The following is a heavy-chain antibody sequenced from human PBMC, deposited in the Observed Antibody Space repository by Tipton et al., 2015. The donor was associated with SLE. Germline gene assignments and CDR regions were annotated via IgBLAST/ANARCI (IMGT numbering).Heavy chain of an antibody. CDR3: ERDRVAVPGDY. Sequence: SLRLSCTASGISFRSYMMHWVRQAPGKGLVWVARISTDGSSTSYADSVKGRFTISRDNAKNTLYLQMNSLGAEDTAVYYCERDRVAVPGDYWGQGTLVNVSS. CDR2: ISTDGSST. CDR1: GISFRSYM. J-gene: IGHJ4*02. V-gene: IGHV3-74*01. D-gene: IGHD6-19*01.